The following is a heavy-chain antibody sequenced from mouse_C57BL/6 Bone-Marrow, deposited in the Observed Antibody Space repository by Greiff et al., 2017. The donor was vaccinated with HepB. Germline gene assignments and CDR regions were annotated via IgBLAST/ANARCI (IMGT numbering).Heavy chain of an antibody. D-gene: IGHD1-1*01. Sequence: VQLQQSGAELVRPGASVKLSCKASGYTFTDYYINWVKQRPGQGLEWIARIYPGSGNTYYNEKFKGKATLTAEKSSSTAYMQLSSLTSEDSAVYFCAINYYGSSYRWYFDVWGTGTTVTVSS. J-gene: IGHJ1*03. CDR1: GYTFTDYY. CDR2: IYPGSGNT. CDR3: AINYYGSSYRWYFDV. V-gene: IGHV1-76*01.